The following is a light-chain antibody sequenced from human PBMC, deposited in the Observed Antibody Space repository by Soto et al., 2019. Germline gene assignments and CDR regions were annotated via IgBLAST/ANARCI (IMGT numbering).Light chain of an antibody. Sequence: DIQMTQSPSTLSASVGDRVTITCRASQSISSWLAWYQQKPGKAPKLLIYKAYRLESGVPSRFSGSGSGTEFTLTINSLQPDDFATYYCQQYTNYRTFGQGTKVDI. J-gene: IGKJ1*01. CDR2: KAY. V-gene: IGKV1-5*03. CDR1: QSISSW. CDR3: QQYTNYRT.